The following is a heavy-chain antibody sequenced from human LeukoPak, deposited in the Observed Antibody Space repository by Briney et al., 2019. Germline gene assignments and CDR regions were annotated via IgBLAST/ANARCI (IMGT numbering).Heavy chain of an antibody. Sequence: GGSLRLSCAASGFTFSSYWMSWVRQAPGKGLEWVANIKQDGSEKYYVDSVKGRFTISRDNAKNSLYLQMNSLSAEDTAVYYCARDREGGYDFWSGYGANWFDPWGQGTLVTVSS. CDR1: GFTFSSYW. CDR2: IKQDGSEK. D-gene: IGHD3-3*01. J-gene: IGHJ5*02. CDR3: ARDREGGYDFWSGYGANWFDP. V-gene: IGHV3-7*01.